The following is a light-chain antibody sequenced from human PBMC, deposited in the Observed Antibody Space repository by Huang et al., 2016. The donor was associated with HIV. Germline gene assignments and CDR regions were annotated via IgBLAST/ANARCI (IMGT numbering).Light chain of an antibody. Sequence: DIQMTQSPSSLSASVGDRVTITCQAIQDISNYLNWYQQKPGKAPKLLIYDASNLETGVPSRFSGSGSGTDFTFTISSLQPEDIATYYCQQYDNLPRFGGGTKVEIK. CDR1: QDISNY. CDR3: QQYDNLPR. J-gene: IGKJ4*01. V-gene: IGKV1-33*01. CDR2: DAS.